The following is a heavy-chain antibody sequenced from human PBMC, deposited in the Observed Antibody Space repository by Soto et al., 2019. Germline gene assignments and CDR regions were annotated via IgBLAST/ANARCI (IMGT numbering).Heavy chain of an antibody. CDR2: INASGDNA. CDR1: GFTFSSFG. J-gene: IGHJ4*02. Sequence: EVQLLESGGGLVQPGGSLRLSCAASGFTFSSFGMNWVRRAPERGLEWVSVINASGDNAFHADSVKGRFTISRDNSKNTLYLQMNSLRAEDTAVYYCAKAARTTTLYNFDFWGQGTLVTVSS. CDR3: AKAARTTTLYNFDF. D-gene: IGHD1-1*01. V-gene: IGHV3-23*01.